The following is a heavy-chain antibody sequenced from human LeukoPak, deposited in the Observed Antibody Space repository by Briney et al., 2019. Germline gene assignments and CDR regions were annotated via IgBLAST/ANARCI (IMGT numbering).Heavy chain of an antibody. CDR3: AAYRTHYDFWSGYGAFDY. V-gene: IGHV3-23*01. Sequence: GGSLRLSCAASGFTFSSYAMSWVRQAPGKGLEWVSAISGSGGSTYYADSVKGRFTISRDNSKNTLYLQMNSLRAEDTAVYYCAAYRTHYDFWSGYGAFDYWGQGTLVTVSS. J-gene: IGHJ4*02. CDR1: GFTFSSYA. CDR2: ISGSGGST. D-gene: IGHD3-3*01.